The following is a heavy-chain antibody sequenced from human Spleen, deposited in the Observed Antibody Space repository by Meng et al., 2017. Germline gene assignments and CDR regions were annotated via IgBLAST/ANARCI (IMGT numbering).Heavy chain of an antibody. CDR1: GGSFSDYY. J-gene: IGHJ4*02. Sequence: GSLRLSCVVSGGSFSDYYWSWIRQPPEKGLEWIGEINHSGSTNYNPSLESRATISVDTSQNNLSLKLSSVTAADSAVYYCARGPTTMAHDFDYWGQGTLVTVSS. CDR2: INHSGST. D-gene: IGHD4-11*01. CDR3: ARGPTTMAHDFDY. V-gene: IGHV4-34*01.